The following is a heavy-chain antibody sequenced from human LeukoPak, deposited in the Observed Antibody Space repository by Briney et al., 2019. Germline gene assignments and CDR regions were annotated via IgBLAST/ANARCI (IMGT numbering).Heavy chain of an antibody. V-gene: IGHV4-61*09. J-gene: IGHJ6*03. CDR3: ARSVGPATPLDYYYYMDV. Sequence: SQTLSLTCTVSGGSISSGSYYWSWIRQPAGKGLEWIGNIYYSGGTYYSPSLKSRVTISIDSSKNQFSLKLSSVTAADTAVYYCARSVGPATPLDYYYYMDVWGKGTTVTVSS. D-gene: IGHD2-2*01. CDR1: GGSISSGSYY. CDR2: IYYSGGT.